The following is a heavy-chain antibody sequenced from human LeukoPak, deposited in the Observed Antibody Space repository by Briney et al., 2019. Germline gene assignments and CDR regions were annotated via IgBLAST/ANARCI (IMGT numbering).Heavy chain of an antibody. D-gene: IGHD5-12*01. CDR1: GGSISGHY. V-gene: IGHV4-59*11. CDR2: IYHSGST. CDR3: ARGGGYASPIGY. Sequence: SETLSLTCTVSGGSISGHYWSWLRQSPGKGLEWSGYIYHSGSTNYNPSLKSRVTISVDTSKNQFSLKLSSVTAADTAVYYCARGGGYASPIGYWGQGALVTVSS. J-gene: IGHJ4*02.